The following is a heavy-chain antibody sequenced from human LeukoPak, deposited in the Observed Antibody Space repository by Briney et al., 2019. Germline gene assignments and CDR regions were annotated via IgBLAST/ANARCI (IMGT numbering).Heavy chain of an antibody. J-gene: IGHJ4*02. V-gene: IGHV1-8*03. CDR1: GYTFTSYD. CDR3: ANGYDSSGYSLFDY. D-gene: IGHD3-22*01. CDR2: MNPNSGNT. Sequence: EASVKVSCKASGYTFTSYDINWVRQATGQGLEWMGWMNPNSGNTGYAQKFQGRVTITRNTSISTAYMELSSLRSEDTAVYYCANGYDSSGYSLFDYWGQGTLVTVSS.